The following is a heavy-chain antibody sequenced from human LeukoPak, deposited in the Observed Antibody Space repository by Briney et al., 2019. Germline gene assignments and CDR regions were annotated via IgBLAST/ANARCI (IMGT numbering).Heavy chain of an antibody. CDR2: ISYDGSNK. Sequence: GGSLRLSCAASGFTFSSYAMHWVRQAPGKGLEWVAVISYDGSNKYYADSVKGRFAISRDNSKNTLYLQMNSLRAEDTAVYYCARGGPHYGDYGAFDYWGQGTLVTVSS. D-gene: IGHD4-17*01. V-gene: IGHV3-30*09. CDR3: ARGGPHYGDYGAFDY. CDR1: GFTFSSYA. J-gene: IGHJ4*02.